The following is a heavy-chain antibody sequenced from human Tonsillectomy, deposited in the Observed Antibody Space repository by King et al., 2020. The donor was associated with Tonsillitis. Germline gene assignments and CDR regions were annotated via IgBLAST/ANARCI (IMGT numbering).Heavy chain of an antibody. CDR2: IKQDGSEK. CDR1: GFTFSSHW. CDR3: ARSSWFGEFNDY. V-gene: IGHV3-7*03. D-gene: IGHD3-10*01. Sequence: QLVQPGGGLVQPGGSLRLSCAASGFTFSSHWMSWVRQAPGKGLEWVANIKQDGSEKYYVDSVKGRFTISRDNAKNSVYLQMNSLRAEDTAVYYCARSSWFGEFNDYWGQGTLVTVSS. J-gene: IGHJ4*02.